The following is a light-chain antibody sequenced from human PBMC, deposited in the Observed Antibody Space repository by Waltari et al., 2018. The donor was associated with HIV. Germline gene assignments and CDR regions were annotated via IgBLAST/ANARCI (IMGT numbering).Light chain of an antibody. CDR3: QVWDETRNHVV. J-gene: IGLJ3*02. CDR1: RIATKS. Sequence: YVLTQPPSVSVAPGRTAPISCGGPRIATKSAPGYQQKSGQAPLLVIFYDSDRPSGIPERFSGSNSGSAATLTINRVEAGDEADYFCQVWDETRNHVVFGGGTKLIAL. V-gene: IGLV3-21*04. CDR2: YDS.